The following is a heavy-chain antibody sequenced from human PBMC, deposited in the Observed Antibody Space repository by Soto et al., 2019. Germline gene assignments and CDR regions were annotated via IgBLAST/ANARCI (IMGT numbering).Heavy chain of an antibody. D-gene: IGHD2-15*01. J-gene: IGHJ4*02. CDR2: VSIGGST. Sequence: RLCCAASLFTFSRYAMGWVRQGPGKGLEWVAVVSIGGSTHYADSVRGRFTISRDNSKNTLSLQMNSLTAEDTAVYFCAKRRGAGGHFDYWGQGALVTVSS. CDR1: LFTFSRYA. CDR3: AKRRGAGGHFDY. V-gene: IGHV3-23*01.